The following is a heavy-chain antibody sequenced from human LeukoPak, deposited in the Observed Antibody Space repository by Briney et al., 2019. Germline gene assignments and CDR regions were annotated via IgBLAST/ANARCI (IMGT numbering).Heavy chain of an antibody. D-gene: IGHD6-19*01. V-gene: IGHV3-23*01. CDR1: GFTFSSYG. CDR3: AKGAVAGPYYYYYMDV. J-gene: IGHJ6*03. Sequence: GGSLRLSCAASGFTFSSYGMSWVRQAPGKGLQWVSALSGSGGSTYYADSVKGRFTISRDNSKNTLYLQMNSLRAEDTAVYYCAKGAVAGPYYYYYMDVWGKGTTVTISS. CDR2: LSGSGGST.